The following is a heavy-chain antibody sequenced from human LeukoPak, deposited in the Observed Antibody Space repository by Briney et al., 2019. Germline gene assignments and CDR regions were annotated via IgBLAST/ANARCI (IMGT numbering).Heavy chain of an antibody. CDR1: GFTFSDYY. J-gene: IGHJ4*02. CDR2: ISSSSDYT. D-gene: IGHD1-26*01. V-gene: IGHV3-11*05. CDR3: ARVKVGTTNRFDY. Sequence: PGGSLRLSCAASGFTFSDYYVTWIRQAPGKGLECVSYISSSSDYTNYPDSVKGRFTISRDNAKNSLYLQMNSLRAEDTAVYYCARVKVGTTNRFDYWGQGTLVTVSS.